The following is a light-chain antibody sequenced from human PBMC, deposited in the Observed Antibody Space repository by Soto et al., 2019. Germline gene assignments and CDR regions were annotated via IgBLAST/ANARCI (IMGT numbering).Light chain of an antibody. Sequence: QSALTQPPSASGSPGQSVTLSCTGTSSDVGGYNYVFWYQHHPGKAPKLMIYEVSKRPSGVPDRFSGSKPGNTASLTLSGLQAEDEADYYCSSYAGSSIGVFGTGTKVTVL. V-gene: IGLV2-8*01. J-gene: IGLJ1*01. CDR3: SSYAGSSIGV. CDR2: EVS. CDR1: SSDVGGYNY.